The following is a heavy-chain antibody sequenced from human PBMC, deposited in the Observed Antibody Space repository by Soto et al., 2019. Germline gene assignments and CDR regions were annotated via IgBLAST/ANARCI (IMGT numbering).Heavy chain of an antibody. V-gene: IGHV3-48*01. CDR2: ISSSSNTI. CDR1: GFTFSSYS. J-gene: IGHJ4*02. CDR3: ARGGYRSFDY. Sequence: EVQLVESGGGLVQPGGSLRLSCAASGFTFSSYSMNWVRQAPGKGLEWISYISSSSNTIYYADSMKGRFTISRDNARNSLYLQMNGLRAEDTAVYYCARGGYRSFDYWGQGTLVTVSS. D-gene: IGHD5-18*01.